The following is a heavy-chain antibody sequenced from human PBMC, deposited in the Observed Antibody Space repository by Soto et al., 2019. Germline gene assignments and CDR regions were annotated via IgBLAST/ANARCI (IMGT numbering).Heavy chain of an antibody. V-gene: IGHV3-49*03. CDR3: TAGHSYYYYMDV. J-gene: IGHJ6*03. D-gene: IGHD6-13*01. Sequence: GGSLRLSCTASGFTFGVYAMSWFRQALGKGLEWVGFIRSKAYGGTTEYAASVKCRFTISRDDSKIIAYLQMNSLKTEDTAVYYCTAGHSYYYYMDVWGKGTTVTVSS. CDR2: IRSKAYGGTT. CDR1: GFTFGVYA.